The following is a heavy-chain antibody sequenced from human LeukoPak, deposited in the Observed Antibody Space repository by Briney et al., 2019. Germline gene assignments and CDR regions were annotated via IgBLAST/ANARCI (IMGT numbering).Heavy chain of an antibody. D-gene: IGHD4-17*01. V-gene: IGHV1-18*01. CDR1: GYTFTKYG. J-gene: IGHJ4*02. CDR3: ARTGIDYGDYGLLDY. Sequence: ASVKVSCKASGYTFTKYGITWVRQAPGQGPEWVGWISAYNGHTESAQKFQGRVTMTTDTSTNTAYMELRSLRPDDTAVYYCARTGIDYGDYGLLDYWGQGSLVTVSS. CDR2: ISAYNGHT.